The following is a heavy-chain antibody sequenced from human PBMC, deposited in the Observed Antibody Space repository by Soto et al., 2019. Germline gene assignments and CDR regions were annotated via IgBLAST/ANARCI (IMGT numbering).Heavy chain of an antibody. CDR1: GGSISSSSYY. CDR3: ARLTRVRVRGAFDI. J-gene: IGHJ3*02. Sequence: QLQLQESGPGLVKPSETLSLTCTVSGGSISSSSYYWGWIRQPPGKGLQWIGSTDYSGSTYYNPYLRSRVPTSEDTSKNQFCVRLSSVTAADTAVYYCARLTRVRVRGAFDIWGQGTMVTVSS. D-gene: IGHD3-3*01. CDR2: TDYSGST. V-gene: IGHV4-39*01.